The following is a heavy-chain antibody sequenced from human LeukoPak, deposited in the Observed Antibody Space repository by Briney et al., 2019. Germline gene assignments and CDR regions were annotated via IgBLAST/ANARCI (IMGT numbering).Heavy chain of an antibody. V-gene: IGHV3-21*01. D-gene: IGHD3-9*01. CDR3: ARTYYNILTGYNPYFDY. CDR2: ISTSSSYI. CDR1: GFTFSSYS. J-gene: IGHJ4*02. Sequence: GGSLRLSCAASGFTFSSYSMNWVRQAPGKGLEWVSSISTSSSYIHYADSVKGRFTISRDNAKNFLYLQMNSLRAEDTAVYYCARTYYNILTGYNPYFDYWGQGILVTVSS.